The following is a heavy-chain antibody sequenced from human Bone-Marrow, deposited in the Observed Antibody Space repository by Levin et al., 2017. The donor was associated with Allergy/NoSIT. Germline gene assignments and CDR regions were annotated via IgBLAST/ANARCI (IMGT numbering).Heavy chain of an antibody. CDR3: ARDPASGYYDSSGYSGDH. D-gene: IGHD3-22*01. V-gene: IGHV3-48*02. Sequence: GGSLRLSCAASGFTFRHYTMNWVRQAPGKGLEWVSCITSSGDGTYYADSVKGRFTISRDNAKNSLYLQLTSLRDEDTAMYYCARDPASGYYDSSGYSGDHWGQGTLVTVSS. J-gene: IGHJ4*02. CDR1: GFTFRHYT. CDR2: ITSSGDGT.